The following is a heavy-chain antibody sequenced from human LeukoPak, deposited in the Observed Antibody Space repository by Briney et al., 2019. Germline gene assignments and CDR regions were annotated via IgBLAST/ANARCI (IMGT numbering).Heavy chain of an antibody. CDR2: IYYKGNT. Sequence: SETLSLTCTVSGGSISSRSYYWGWIRQPPGKGLEWIGSIYYKGNTYLNPSLKSRVTISVDKSKNQFSLKLSSVTAADTAVYYCASRIVGATDNWFDPWGQGTLVTVSS. D-gene: IGHD1-26*01. V-gene: IGHV4-39*07. J-gene: IGHJ5*02. CDR3: ASRIVGATDNWFDP. CDR1: GGSISSRSYY.